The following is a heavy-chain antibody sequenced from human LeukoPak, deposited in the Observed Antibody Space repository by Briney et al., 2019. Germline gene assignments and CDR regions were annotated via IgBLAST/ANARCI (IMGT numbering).Heavy chain of an antibody. D-gene: IGHD4-17*01. V-gene: IGHV4-59*01. CDR1: GGSISSYY. CDR3: ARGLGYGEYLVPFDI. J-gene: IGHJ3*02. CDR2: IYYSGST. Sequence: PSGTLSLTCTVSGGSISSYYWSWIRQPPGEGLEWIGFIYYSGSTNYNPSLKSRVTISVDTSKNQFSLKLSSVTAADTAVYYCARGLGYGEYLVPFDIWGQGTLVTVSS.